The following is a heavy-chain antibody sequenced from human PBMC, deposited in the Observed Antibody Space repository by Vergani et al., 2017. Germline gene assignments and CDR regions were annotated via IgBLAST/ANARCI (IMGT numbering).Heavy chain of an antibody. CDR2: IYTSGST. V-gene: IGHV4-4*07. D-gene: IGHD2-2*02. Sequence: QVQLQESGPGLVKPSETLSLTCTVSGGSISSYYWSWIRQPAGKGLEWIGRIYTSGSTNYNPSLKSRVTISVDTSKNQFSLKLSSVTAADTAVYYCARGGRYCSSTSCYTFWFDPWGQGTLVTVSS. CDR1: GGSISSYY. CDR3: ARGGRYCSSTSCYTFWFDP. J-gene: IGHJ5*02.